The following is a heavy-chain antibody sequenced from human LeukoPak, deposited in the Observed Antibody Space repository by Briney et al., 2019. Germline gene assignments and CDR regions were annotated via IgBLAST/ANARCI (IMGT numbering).Heavy chain of an antibody. CDR2: ISAYNGNT. D-gene: IGHD3-22*01. J-gene: IGHJ4*02. CDR1: GYTFTSYG. Sequence: ASVKVSCKASGYTFTSYGISWVRQAPGQGLEWMGWISAYNGNTNYAQKLQGRVTMTTDTSTSTAYMELRSLRSDDTAVYYCARVGAQGIVVVYMSYFDYWGQGTLVTVSS. V-gene: IGHV1-18*01. CDR3: ARVGAQGIVVVYMSYFDY.